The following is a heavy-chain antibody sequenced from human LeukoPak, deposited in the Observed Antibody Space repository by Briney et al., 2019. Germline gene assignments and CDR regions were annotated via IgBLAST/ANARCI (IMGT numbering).Heavy chain of an antibody. V-gene: IGHV4-34*01. Sequence: ETSETLSLTCAVYGGSFSGYYWSWIRQPPGKGLEWIGEINHSGSTNYNPSLKSRVTISVDTSKNQFSLKLSSVTAANTAVYYCAREDDYGDYVFDYWGQGTLVTVSS. CDR1: GGSFSGYY. D-gene: IGHD4-17*01. CDR3: AREDDYGDYVFDY. CDR2: INHSGST. J-gene: IGHJ4*02.